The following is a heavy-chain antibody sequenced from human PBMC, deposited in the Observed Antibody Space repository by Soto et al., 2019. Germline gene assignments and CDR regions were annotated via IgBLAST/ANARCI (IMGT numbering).Heavy chain of an antibody. V-gene: IGHV1-69*06. CDR3: ARDRTPYYDSSGYYSGY. D-gene: IGHD3-22*01. CDR2: IIPIFGTA. CDR1: GGTFSSYA. Sequence: QVQLVQSGAEVKKPGSSVKVSCKASGGTFSSYAISWVRQAPGQGLEWMGGIIPIFGTANYAQKFQGRVTITADKSTITAYMELSSLISEDTAVYYCARDRTPYYDSSGYYSGYWGQGTLVTVSS. J-gene: IGHJ4*02.